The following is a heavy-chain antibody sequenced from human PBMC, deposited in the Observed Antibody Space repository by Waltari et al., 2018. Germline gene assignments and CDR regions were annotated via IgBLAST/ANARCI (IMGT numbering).Heavy chain of an antibody. CDR3: AKDAFGNTYLDY. Sequence: VVQPGKSLRLSCVASGFSLSNYGMHWVRQTPGRGLEWVALTWSDGSVEYYADSVRGRFTVSRDNSKNILYLDMDSLRVDDTATYYCAKDAFGNTYLDYWGQGTLVTVSS. D-gene: IGHD3-10*01. CDR1: GFSLSNYG. CDR2: TWSDGSVE. J-gene: IGHJ4*02. V-gene: IGHV3-33*03.